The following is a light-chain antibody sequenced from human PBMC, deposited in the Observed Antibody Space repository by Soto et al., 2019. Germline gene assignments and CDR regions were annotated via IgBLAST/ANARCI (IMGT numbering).Light chain of an antibody. Sequence: EIVMTQSPATLSVSPGERATLSCRASQSVSSNLAWYQQKPGQAPRLLIYGASTRATGIPARFSGSGSGTEFTLTISSLEPEDFAVYYCQQRSSWPPWTFGQGTKVEI. CDR1: QSVSSN. J-gene: IGKJ1*01. CDR3: QQRSSWPPWT. V-gene: IGKV3-15*01. CDR2: GAS.